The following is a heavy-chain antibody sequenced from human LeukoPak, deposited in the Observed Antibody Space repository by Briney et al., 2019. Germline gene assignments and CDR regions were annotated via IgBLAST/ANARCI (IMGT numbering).Heavy chain of an antibody. CDR3: AKGGLVHRFDP. J-gene: IGHJ5*02. V-gene: IGHV4-38-2*02. Sequence: SETLSLTCSVSGYPIRNGYHWGWIRQPPGKGLEWIGRIFHTGSTNYNPSLKSRDTISVDTSRNQFSLTLNSVTAADTAVYYCAKGGLVHRFDPWGQGTLVTVSS. CDR2: IFHTGST. CDR1: GYPIRNGYH.